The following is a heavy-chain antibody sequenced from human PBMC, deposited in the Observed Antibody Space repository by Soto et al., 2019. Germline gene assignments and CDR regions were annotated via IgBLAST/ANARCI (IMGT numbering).Heavy chain of an antibody. V-gene: IGHV4-61*01. J-gene: IGHJ4*02. D-gene: IGHD3-22*01. CDR2: IYYSGST. Sequence: QVQLQESGPGLVKPSETLSLTCTVSGGSVSSGSYYWSWIRQPPGKGLEWIGYIYYSGSTNYNPSLESRVTISVATSKNQFSLKLSSVTAADTAVYYCASGGYDSSGYRFDYWGQGTLVTVSS. CDR3: ASGGYDSSGYRFDY. CDR1: GGSVSSGSYY.